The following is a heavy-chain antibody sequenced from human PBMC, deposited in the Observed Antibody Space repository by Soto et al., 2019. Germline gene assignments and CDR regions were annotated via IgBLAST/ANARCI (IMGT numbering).Heavy chain of an antibody. J-gene: IGHJ5*02. D-gene: IGHD6-25*01. V-gene: IGHV3-7*05. CDR1: GFTFSTYR. CDR3: AKEGTAAASGWFDP. CDR2: IKQDGREK. Sequence: EVQLVESGGGLVQPGGSLRLSCAASGFTFSTYRMSWVRQTPGKGLEWVANIKQDGREKYYVDSVKGRFTISRDNDKNSLYLQMNSLRVEDTAVYYCAKEGTAAASGWFDPWGQGTLVTVSS.